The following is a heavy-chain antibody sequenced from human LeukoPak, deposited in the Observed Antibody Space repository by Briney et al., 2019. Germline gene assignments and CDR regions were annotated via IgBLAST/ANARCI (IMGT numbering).Heavy chain of an antibody. V-gene: IGHV4-39*01. D-gene: IGHD3-10*01. CDR1: GGSISSSSYY. J-gene: IGHJ4*02. CDR3: ARGDDYGSGSYSALDY. CDR2: IYYCGST. Sequence: SETLSLTCTVSGGSISSSSYYWGWIRQPPGKGLEWIGSIYYCGSTYYNPSLKSRVTTSVDTSKNQFSLKLSSVTAADTAVYYCARGDDYGSGSYSALDYWGQGTLVTVSS.